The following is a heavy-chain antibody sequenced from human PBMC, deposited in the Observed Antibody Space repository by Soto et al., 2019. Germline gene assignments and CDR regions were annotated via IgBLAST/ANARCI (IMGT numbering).Heavy chain of an antibody. CDR1: GGSISSSSYY. V-gene: IGHV4-39*01. CDR3: ARSPSKGDYGDYGPYLTT. CDR2: IYYSGST. D-gene: IGHD4-17*01. J-gene: IGHJ5*02. Sequence: SETLSLTCTVSGGSISSSSYYWGWIRQPPGKGLEWIGSIYYSGSTYYNPSLKSRVTISVDTSKNQFSLKLSSVTAADTAVYYCARSPSKGDYGDYGPYLTTWGQGTLVTVSS.